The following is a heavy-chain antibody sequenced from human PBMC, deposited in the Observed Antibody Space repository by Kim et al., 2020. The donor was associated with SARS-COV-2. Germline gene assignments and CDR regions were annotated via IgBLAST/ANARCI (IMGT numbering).Heavy chain of an antibody. CDR3: ARVGYDYVWGSYRDYYYYYGMDV. V-gene: IGHV3-11*05. D-gene: IGHD3-16*02. J-gene: IGHJ6*02. Sequence: GGSLRLSCAASGFTFSDYYMSWIRQAPGKGLEWVSYISSSSSNTNYADSVKGRFTISRDNAKNPQYLKMNSLRAEDTAVYYCARVGYDYVWGSYRDYYYYYGMDVWGQGTTGTVSS. CDR2: ISSSSSNT. CDR1: GFTFSDYY.